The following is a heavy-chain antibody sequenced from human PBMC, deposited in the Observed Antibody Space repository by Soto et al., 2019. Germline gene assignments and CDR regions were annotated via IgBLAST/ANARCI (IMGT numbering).Heavy chain of an antibody. Sequence: QVQLVQSGADVKKPGASVKVSCKTPGNFCSKYGISWVRQAPGQGLEWMAWINGNTGTTNYAQKLSGRVTMTTDTATGMVYMELSSLTSDDTAIYYCGRDGDQWDQRYLDYWGQGTLVSV. J-gene: IGHJ4*02. CDR1: GNFCSKYG. CDR3: GRDGDQWDQRYLDY. V-gene: IGHV1-18*01. CDR2: INGNTGTT. D-gene: IGHD1-26*01.